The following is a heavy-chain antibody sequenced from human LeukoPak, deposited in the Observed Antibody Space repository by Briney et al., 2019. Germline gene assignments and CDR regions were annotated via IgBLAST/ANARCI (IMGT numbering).Heavy chain of an antibody. CDR2: IKQDGSEK. CDR1: GFTFSSYW. Sequence: PGGSLRLSRAASGFTFSSYWMSWVRQAPGKGLEWVANIKQDGSEKYYVDSVKGRFTISRDNAKNSLYLQMNSLRAEDTAVYYCARDSSGWYKNAFDIWGQGTMVTVSS. D-gene: IGHD6-19*01. J-gene: IGHJ3*02. CDR3: ARDSSGWYKNAFDI. V-gene: IGHV3-7*01.